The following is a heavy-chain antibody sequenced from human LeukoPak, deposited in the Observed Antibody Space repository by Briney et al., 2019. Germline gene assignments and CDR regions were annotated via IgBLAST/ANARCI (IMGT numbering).Heavy chain of an antibody. V-gene: IGHV4-59*01. CDR3: ARRGDYDRQGAFDV. Sequence: SETLSLTCTVSGGSISSYYWSWIRQPPGKGLEWIGYIYYSGSTNYNPSLKSRVTISVDTSKNQFSLKLSSVTAADTAVYYCARRGDYDRQGAFDVWGQGTMVIVSS. D-gene: IGHD4-17*01. J-gene: IGHJ3*01. CDR1: GGSISSYY. CDR2: IYYSGST.